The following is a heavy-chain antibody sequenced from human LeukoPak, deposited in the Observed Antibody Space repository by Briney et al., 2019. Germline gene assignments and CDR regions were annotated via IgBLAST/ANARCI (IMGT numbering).Heavy chain of an antibody. D-gene: IGHD3-22*01. J-gene: IGHJ5*02. Sequence: SVKVSCKASGGTFSSYAISWARQAPGQGLEWMGGIIPIFGTANYAQKFQGRVTITADKSTSTAYMELSSLRSEDTAVYYCARRYYYDSSGYYHWFDPWGQGTLVTVSS. CDR3: ARRYYYDSSGYYHWFDP. CDR1: GGTFSSYA. CDR2: IIPIFGTA. V-gene: IGHV1-69*06.